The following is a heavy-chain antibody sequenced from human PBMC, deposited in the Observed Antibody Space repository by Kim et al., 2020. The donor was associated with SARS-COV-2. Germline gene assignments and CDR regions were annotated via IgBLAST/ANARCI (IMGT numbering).Heavy chain of an antibody. J-gene: IGHJ5*02. CDR3: ARSFGRRTTGNWFDP. V-gene: IGHV3-21*01. Sequence: GGSLRLSCAASGFTFSSYSMNWVRQAPGKGLEWVSSISSSSSYIYYADSVKGRFTISRDNAKNSLYLQMNSLRAEDTAVYYCARSFGRRTTGNWFDPWGQGTLVTVSS. CDR2: ISSSSSYI. D-gene: IGHD4-17*01. CDR1: GFTFSSYS.